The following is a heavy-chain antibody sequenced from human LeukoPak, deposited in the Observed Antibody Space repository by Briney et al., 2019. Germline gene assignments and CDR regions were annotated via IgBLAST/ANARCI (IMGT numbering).Heavy chain of an antibody. V-gene: IGHV4-59*01. CDR1: GGSISSYY. Sequence: SETLSLTCTVSGGSISSYYWRWIRQPPGKGLEWIGYIYYSGSTNYNPSLKSRVTISVDTSKNQFSLKLSSVTAADTAVYYCASVSGGWYVNYWGQGTLVTVSS. CDR2: IYYSGST. D-gene: IGHD6-19*01. J-gene: IGHJ4*02. CDR3: ASVSGGWYVNY.